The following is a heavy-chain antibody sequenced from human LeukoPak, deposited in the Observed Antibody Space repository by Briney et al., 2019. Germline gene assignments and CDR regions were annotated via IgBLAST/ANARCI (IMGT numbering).Heavy chain of an antibody. J-gene: IGHJ2*01. CDR3: ARDLLVGPNGYWYFDL. CDR1: GGSISSYY. D-gene: IGHD2-2*01. Sequence: SETLSLTCTVSGGSISSYYWSWIRQPPGKGLEWIGYISYSGSTNYNPSLKSRVTISVDTSKNQFSLKLSSVTAADTAVYYCARDLLVGPNGYWYFDLWGRGTLVTVSS. V-gene: IGHV4-59*01. CDR2: ISYSGST.